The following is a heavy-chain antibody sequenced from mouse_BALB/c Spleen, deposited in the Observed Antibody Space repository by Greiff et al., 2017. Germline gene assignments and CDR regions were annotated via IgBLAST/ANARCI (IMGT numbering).Heavy chain of an antibody. CDR1: GFTFSSFG. V-gene: IGHV5-17*02. CDR2: ISSGSSTI. CDR3: ARNWCAD. J-gene: IGHJ3*01. Sequence: DVQLVESGGGLVQPGGSRKLSCAASGFTFSSFGMHWVRQAPEKGLEWVAYISSGSSTIYYADTVKGRFTISRDNPKNTLFLQMTSLRSEDTAMYYCARNWCADRGQGTLGTVSA.